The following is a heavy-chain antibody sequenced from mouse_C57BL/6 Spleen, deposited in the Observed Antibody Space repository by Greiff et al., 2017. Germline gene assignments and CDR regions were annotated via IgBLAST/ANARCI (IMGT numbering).Heavy chain of an antibody. D-gene: IGHD2-3*01. V-gene: IGHV1-15*01. J-gene: IGHJ2*01. Sequence: VQLQQSGAELVRPGASVTLSCKASGYTFTDYEMHWVKQTPVHGLEWIGAIDPETGGTAYNQKFKGKAILTADKSSSTAYMELRSLTSEDSAVYYCTRRGWLLQDYWGQGTTLTVSS. CDR2: IDPETGGT. CDR3: TRRGWLLQDY. CDR1: GYTFTDYE.